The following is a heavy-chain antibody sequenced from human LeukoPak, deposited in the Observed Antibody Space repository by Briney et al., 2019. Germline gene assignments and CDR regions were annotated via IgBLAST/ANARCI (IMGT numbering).Heavy chain of an antibody. V-gene: IGHV3-7*05. D-gene: IGHD3-10*01. CDR2: IHKDGSEK. Sequence: GGSLRLSCVASGFTFRNYWMTWVRQAPGKGLEWVANIHKDGSEKYLVASVRGRFTISRDNAKDSLYLQMSSLRAEDTAVYYCVRGSSGTVVRGVAWAWFDPWGQGTLVTVSS. CDR1: GFTFRNYW. CDR3: VRGSSGTVVRGVAWAWFDP. J-gene: IGHJ5*02.